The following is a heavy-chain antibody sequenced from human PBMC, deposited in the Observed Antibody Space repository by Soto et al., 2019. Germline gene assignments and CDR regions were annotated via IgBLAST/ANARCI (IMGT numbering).Heavy chain of an antibody. CDR3: ARTGIAAAGTGFDY. D-gene: IGHD6-13*01. V-gene: IGHV4-39*01. CDR1: GGSISSSSYY. Sequence: SETLSLTCTVSGGSISSSSYYWGWIRQPPGKGLEWIGSIYYSGSTYYNPSLKSRVTISVDTSKNQFSLKLSSVTAADTAVYYCARTGIAAAGTGFDYWGQGTLVTVSS. CDR2: IYYSGST. J-gene: IGHJ4*02.